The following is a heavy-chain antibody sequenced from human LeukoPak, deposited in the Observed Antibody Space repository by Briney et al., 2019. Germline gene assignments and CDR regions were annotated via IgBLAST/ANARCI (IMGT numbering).Heavy chain of an antibody. D-gene: IGHD2-15*01. J-gene: IGHJ5*02. CDR1: GYTFTGYY. V-gene: IGHV1-2*02. CDR3: ARVPAASWGYNWFDP. Sequence: ASVKVSCKASGYTFTGYYMHWVRQAPGQGLERMGWINPNSGGTNYAQKFQGRVTMTRDTSISTAYMELSRLRSDDTAVYYCARVPAASWGYNWFDPWGQGTLVTVSS. CDR2: INPNSGGT.